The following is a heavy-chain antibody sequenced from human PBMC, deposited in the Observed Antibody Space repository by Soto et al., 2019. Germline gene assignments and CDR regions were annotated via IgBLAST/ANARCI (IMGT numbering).Heavy chain of an antibody. D-gene: IGHD2-15*01. CDR3: ARLTWGGSGGTNEEWEYYHYYYMDF. CDR1: GGSISSSSYY. CDR2: IYYSGST. Sequence: ETLSLTCTVSGGSISSSSYYWGWIRQPPGKGLEWIGSIYYSGSTYYNPSLKSRVTISVDTSKNQFSLKLSSVTAADTAVYYCARLTWGGSGGTNEEWEYYHYYYMDFWGKATTGT. V-gene: IGHV4-39*01. J-gene: IGHJ6*03.